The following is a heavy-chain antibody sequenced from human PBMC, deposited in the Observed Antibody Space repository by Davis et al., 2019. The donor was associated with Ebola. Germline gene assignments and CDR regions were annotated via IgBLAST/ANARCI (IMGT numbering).Heavy chain of an antibody. CDR1: GFTFSDHY. D-gene: IGHD3-9*01. Sequence: GESLKISCAASGFTFSDHYMDWVRQAPGEGLEWVGRTRNKAKSYTTEYAASVKGRFTISRDDSKNSLYLQMTSLKTEDTALYYCARVPYDILTGYHLGVYYYGVDVWGQGTTVTVSS. CDR3: ARVPYDILTGYHLGVYYYGVDV. CDR2: TRNKAKSYTT. J-gene: IGHJ6*02. V-gene: IGHV3-72*01.